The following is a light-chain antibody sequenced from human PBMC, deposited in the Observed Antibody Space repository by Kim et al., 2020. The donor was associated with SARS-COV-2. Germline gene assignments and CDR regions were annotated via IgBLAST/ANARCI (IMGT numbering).Light chain of an antibody. Sequence: DIQMTQSPSTLSASVGDRVTITCRASQSISSWLAWYQQKPGKAPKLLIYKASSLESGVPSRFSGSGSGTEFTLTISSLQPDDFATYYCQQYNSYWGTFGRGTKVDIK. V-gene: IGKV1-5*03. CDR3: QQYNSYWGT. CDR1: QSISSW. J-gene: IGKJ1*01. CDR2: KAS.